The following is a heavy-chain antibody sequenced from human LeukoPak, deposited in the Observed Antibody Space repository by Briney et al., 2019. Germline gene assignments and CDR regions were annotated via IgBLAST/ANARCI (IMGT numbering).Heavy chain of an antibody. J-gene: IGHJ6*02. V-gene: IGHV4-4*07. CDR3: ARDGGTVTDYYYYYYGMDV. D-gene: IGHD4-17*01. CDR1: GGSISSYY. Sequence: SETLSLTCTVSGGSISSYYWSWIRQPAGKGLEWIGRIYTSGSTNYNPSLKSRVTMSVDTSKNQFSLKLSSVTAADTAVYYCARDGGTVTDYYYYYYGMDVWGQGTTATVSS. CDR2: IYTSGST.